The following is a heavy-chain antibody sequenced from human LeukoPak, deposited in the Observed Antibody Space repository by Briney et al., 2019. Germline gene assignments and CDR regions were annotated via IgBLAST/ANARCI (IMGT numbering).Heavy chain of an antibody. V-gene: IGHV3-30*02. J-gene: IGHJ4*02. Sequence: PGGSLRLSCAASGFTFSSYGMHWVRQAPGKGLEWVTFIRYDGSNKYYADSVKGRFTISRDNSKNTLYLQMNSLRPEDTAVYYCANRPELRSSSSWFYYWGQGTLVTVSS. CDR2: IRYDGSNK. CDR3: ANRPELRSSSSWFYY. D-gene: IGHD6-13*01. CDR1: GFTFSSYG.